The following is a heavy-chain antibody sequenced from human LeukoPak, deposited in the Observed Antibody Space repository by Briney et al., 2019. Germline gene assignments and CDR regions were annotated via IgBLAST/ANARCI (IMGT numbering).Heavy chain of an antibody. D-gene: IGHD1-26*01. Sequence: PSETLSLTCAVYGGSFSGYYWSWIRQPPGKGLEWIGEINHSGSTNYNSSLKSRVTISVDTSKNQFSLKLSSVTAADTAVYYCASWEGGSYGFDYWGQGTLVTVSS. CDR1: GGSFSGYY. V-gene: IGHV4-34*01. CDR3: ASWEGGSYGFDY. CDR2: INHSGST. J-gene: IGHJ4*02.